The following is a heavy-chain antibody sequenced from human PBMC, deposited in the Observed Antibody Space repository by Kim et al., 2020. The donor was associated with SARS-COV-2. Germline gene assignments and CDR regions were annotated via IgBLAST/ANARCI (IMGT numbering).Heavy chain of an antibody. J-gene: IGHJ6*02. V-gene: IGHV1-24*01. Sequence: ASVKVSCKVSGYTLTELSMHWVRQAPGKGLEWMGGFDPEDGETIYAQKFQGRVTMTEDTSTDTAYMELSSLRSEDTAVYYCATPPCRYCSSTSYYGMDVWGQGTTVTVSS. CDR3: ATPPCRYCSSTSYYGMDV. D-gene: IGHD2-2*01. CDR1: GYTLTELS. CDR2: FDPEDGET.